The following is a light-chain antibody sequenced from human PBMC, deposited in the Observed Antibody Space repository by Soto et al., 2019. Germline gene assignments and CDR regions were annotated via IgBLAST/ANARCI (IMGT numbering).Light chain of an antibody. V-gene: IGLV1-44*01. CDR3: AAWDDSLNARV. CDR1: SSNIGSNN. Sequence: QSVLTQPPSASGTPGQRVTISCSGRSSNIGSNNVNWYQQLPGTAPKLLIYNSNQRPSGVPDRFSGSKSGTSASLAISGLHSEDDADYYCAAWDDSLNARVFGGGTKLTVL. J-gene: IGLJ3*02. CDR2: NSN.